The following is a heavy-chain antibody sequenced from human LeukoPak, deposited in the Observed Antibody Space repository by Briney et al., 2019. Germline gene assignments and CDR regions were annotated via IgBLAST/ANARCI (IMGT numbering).Heavy chain of an antibody. Sequence: PGGSLRLSCAASGFTFSNAWMSWVRQAPGKGLEWVGRIKSKTDGGTTDYAAPVKGRFTISRDDSKNTLYLQMNSLRAEDTAVYYCARARSSYGYGDAFDIWGQGTMVTVSS. CDR1: GFTFSNAW. CDR2: IKSKTDGGTT. J-gene: IGHJ3*02. CDR3: ARARSSYGYGDAFDI. V-gene: IGHV3-15*01. D-gene: IGHD5-18*01.